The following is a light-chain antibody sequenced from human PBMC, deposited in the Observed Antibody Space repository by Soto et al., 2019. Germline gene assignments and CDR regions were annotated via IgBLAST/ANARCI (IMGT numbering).Light chain of an antibody. J-gene: IGKJ1*01. CDR1: QSISSW. CDR3: QQYNSFPWT. CDR2: DAS. V-gene: IGKV1-5*01. Sequence: IQMTQSASALSASVGDRVTITCRASQSISSWLAWYQQKPGKAPKLLIYDASSLESGVPSRFSGSGSGTEFTLTIRNLQPDDFATYYCQQYNSFPWTFGLGTKVDIK.